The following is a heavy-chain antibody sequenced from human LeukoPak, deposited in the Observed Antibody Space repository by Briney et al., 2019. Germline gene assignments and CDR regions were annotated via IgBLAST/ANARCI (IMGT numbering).Heavy chain of an antibody. Sequence: SETLSLTCAVYGGSFSGYYWSWVRQPPGKGLEWIGEINHSGSTNYNPSLKSRVTISVDTSKNQFSLKLSSVTAADTAVYYCARRPQIAVASFDYWGQGTLVTVSS. CDR3: ARRPQIAVASFDY. CDR2: INHSGST. CDR1: GGSFSGYY. J-gene: IGHJ4*02. V-gene: IGHV4-34*01. D-gene: IGHD6-19*01.